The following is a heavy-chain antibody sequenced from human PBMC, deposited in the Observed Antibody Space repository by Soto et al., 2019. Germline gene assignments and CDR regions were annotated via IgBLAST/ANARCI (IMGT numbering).Heavy chain of an antibody. V-gene: IGHV1-18*01. D-gene: IGHD3-10*01. CDR3: AILISSGITFDY. CDR2: ISAYNGNT. Sequence: QVHLVQSGAEVKKPGASVRVSCKASGYTFITYDISWVRQAPGQGLEWMGWISAYNGNTNYAQKLQGRVTMTRDTSTSTAYMELRSLGYDDTAVYYCAILISSGITFDYWGQGTLVTVSS. CDR1: GYTFITYD. J-gene: IGHJ4*02.